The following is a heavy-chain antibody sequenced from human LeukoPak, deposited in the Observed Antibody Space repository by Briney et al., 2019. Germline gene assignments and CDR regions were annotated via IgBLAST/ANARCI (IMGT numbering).Heavy chain of an antibody. Sequence: PGGSLRLSCAASGFTFSSYGMHWVRQAPGKGLEWVAVIWYDGTNKYYADSVKGRFTISRDNSKNTLYRQMNGLRAEDTAVYYCARDKSFNWFDPWGQGTLVTVSS. CDR2: IWYDGTNK. CDR3: ARDKSFNWFDP. V-gene: IGHV3-33*01. J-gene: IGHJ5*02. CDR1: GFTFSSYG.